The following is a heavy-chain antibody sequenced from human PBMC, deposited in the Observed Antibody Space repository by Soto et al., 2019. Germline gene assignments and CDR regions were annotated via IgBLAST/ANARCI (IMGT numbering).Heavy chain of an antibody. J-gene: IGHJ6*02. V-gene: IGHV4-39*01. CDR1: GGSISSSSYY. CDR2: IYYSGST. CDR3: AKDMGATRGTYYYYYGMDV. Sequence: SETLSLTCTVSGGSISSSSYYGGWIRQPPGKGLEWIGSIYYSGSTYYNPSLKSRVTISVDTSKNQFSLKLSSVTAADTAVYYCAKDMGATRGTYYYYYGMDVWGQGTTVTVSS. D-gene: IGHD1-26*01.